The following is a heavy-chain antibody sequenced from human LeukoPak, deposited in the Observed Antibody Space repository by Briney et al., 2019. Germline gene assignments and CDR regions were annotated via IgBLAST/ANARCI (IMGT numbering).Heavy chain of an antibody. CDR3: ARTYDFWSASQYYFDS. Sequence: GGSLRLSCAASGFSLSDCWMHWVRQAPGKGLEWVSRIKSDGVTTDCADSVKGRFTISRDNAKNTLYLQMNSLRAGDTAVYFCARTYDFWSASQYYFDSWGQRTLVTVSS. V-gene: IGHV3-74*01. D-gene: IGHD3-3*01. CDR1: GFSLSDCW. CDR2: IKSDGVTT. J-gene: IGHJ4*02.